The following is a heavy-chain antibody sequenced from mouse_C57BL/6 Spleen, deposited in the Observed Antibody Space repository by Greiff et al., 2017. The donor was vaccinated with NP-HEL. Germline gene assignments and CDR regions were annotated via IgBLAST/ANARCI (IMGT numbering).Heavy chain of an antibody. J-gene: IGHJ2*01. CDR1: GYTFTSYW. CDR2: IDPSDSEN. CDR3: ARVDYDYEYYGDY. Sequence: VQLQQPGAELVRPGSSVKLSCKASGYTFTSYWMHWVKQRPIQGLEWIGNIDPSDSENHYNQKFKDKATLTVDKSSSTAYMQLSSLTSEDSAVYYGARVDYDYEYYGDYWGQGTTLTVSS. D-gene: IGHD2-4*01. V-gene: IGHV1-52*01.